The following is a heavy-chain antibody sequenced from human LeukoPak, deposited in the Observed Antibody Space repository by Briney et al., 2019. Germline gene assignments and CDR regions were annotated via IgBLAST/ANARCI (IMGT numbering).Heavy chain of an antibody. CDR3: ASQVAGYCSSTSCSPPDY. Sequence: GGSLRLSCAASGFTFSSYGMHWVRQAPGKGLEWVSSISSSSSYIYYADSVKGRFTISRDNAKNSLYLQMNSLRAEDTAVYYCASQVAGYCSSTSCSPPDYWGQGTLVTVSS. J-gene: IGHJ4*02. CDR1: GFTFSSYG. CDR2: ISSSSSYI. V-gene: IGHV3-21*01. D-gene: IGHD2-2*01.